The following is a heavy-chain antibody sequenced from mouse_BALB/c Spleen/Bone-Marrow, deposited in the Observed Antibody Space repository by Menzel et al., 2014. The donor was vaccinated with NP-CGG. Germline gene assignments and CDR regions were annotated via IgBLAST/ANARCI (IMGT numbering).Heavy chain of an antibody. V-gene: IGHV3-1*02. CDR2: IHYSGNT. D-gene: IGHD4-1*01. Sequence: EVQLQQSGPDLVKPSQSLSITCSVTGYSITSGYSWHWIRQFPGNKLEWMGCIHYSGNTNYNPSLKSRISITRDTSKNQFFLQLNSVTTEDTAAYYCARLVPGTAYWGQGTLVTVSA. J-gene: IGHJ3*01. CDR1: GYSITSGYS. CDR3: ARLVPGTAY.